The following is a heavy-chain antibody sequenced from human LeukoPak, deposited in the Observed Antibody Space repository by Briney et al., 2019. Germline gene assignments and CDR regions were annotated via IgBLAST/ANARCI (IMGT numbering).Heavy chain of an antibody. CDR3: ARLHWESGGIYFYYYMDV. Sequence: ASVKVSCKAAGYTFTSYDINWVRQAPGQGLEWMASMNPNNGNTAYARKFQGRVTMTRDTSIGTAYLELSALRSEDTAVYYCARLHWESGGIYFYYYMDVWGKGTTVTVSS. V-gene: IGHV1-8*02. CDR2: MNPNNGNT. D-gene: IGHD3-16*01. J-gene: IGHJ6*03. CDR1: GYTFTSYD.